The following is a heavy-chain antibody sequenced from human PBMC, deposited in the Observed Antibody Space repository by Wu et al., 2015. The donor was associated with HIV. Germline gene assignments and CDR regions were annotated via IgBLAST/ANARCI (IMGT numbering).Heavy chain of an antibody. CDR2: ISGYNGNT. D-gene: IGHD3-22*01. CDR3: ARDRYYYESSGPYYFDH. J-gene: IGHJ4*02. Sequence: QVQLVQSGTEVKESGASLKVSCKASGYVFKTYGISWLRQAPGQGLEWMGWISGYNGNTNYAQNLQGRVTMTTDTSTSTAYMELRSLRPDDTAVYYCARDRYYYESSGPYYFDHWGQGTLVSVSS. CDR1: GYVFKTYG. V-gene: IGHV1-18*01.